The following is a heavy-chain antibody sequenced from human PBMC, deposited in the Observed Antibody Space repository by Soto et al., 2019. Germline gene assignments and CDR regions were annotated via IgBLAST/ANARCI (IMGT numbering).Heavy chain of an antibody. V-gene: IGHV3-23*01. CDR2: ISGSGGST. Sequence: GGSLRLSCAASGFTFSSYAMSWVRQAPGKGLEWVSAISGSGGSTYYADSVKGRFTISRDNSKNTLYLQMNSLRAEDTAVYYGAKTSLASGLSVAGGGDFDYWGQGTLVTVSS. D-gene: IGHD6-19*01. CDR3: AKTSLASGLSVAGGGDFDY. J-gene: IGHJ4*02. CDR1: GFTFSSYA.